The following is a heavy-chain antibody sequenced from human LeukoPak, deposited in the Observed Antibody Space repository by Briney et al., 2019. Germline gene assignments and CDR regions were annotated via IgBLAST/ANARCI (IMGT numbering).Heavy chain of an antibody. D-gene: IGHD3-3*01. CDR3: ARQNDFRLDY. J-gene: IGHJ4*02. V-gene: IGHV5-51*01. CDR1: GYTLSSYW. CDR2: IYPGDSDT. Sequence: GESLRISCKGSGYTLSSYWIGWVRQMPGKGLEWMGIIYPGDSDTRYSPSLQGQVTISVDTSIGTAYLQWSSLKASDTAIYYCARQNDFRLDYWGQGTLVTVSS.